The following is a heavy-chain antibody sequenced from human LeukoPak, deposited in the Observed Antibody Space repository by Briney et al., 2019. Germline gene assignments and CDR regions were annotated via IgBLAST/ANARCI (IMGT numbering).Heavy chain of an antibody. V-gene: IGHV3-15*01. CDR2: IKSKTDGGTT. D-gene: IGHD3-9*01. CDR3: TTLYDILTGYGD. CDR1: GFTFSNAR. Sequence: GGSLRLSCAASGFTFSNARMSWVRQAPGKGLEWVGRIKSKTDGGTTDYAAPVKGRFTISRDDSKNTLYLQMNSLKTEDTAVYYCTTLYDILTGYGDWGQGTLVTVSS. J-gene: IGHJ4*02.